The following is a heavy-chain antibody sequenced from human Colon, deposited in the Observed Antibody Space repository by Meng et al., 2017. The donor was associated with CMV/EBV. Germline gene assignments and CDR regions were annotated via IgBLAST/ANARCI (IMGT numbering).Heavy chain of an antibody. CDR1: GFKFNEFY. CDR2: ISGGSGTI. J-gene: IGHJ4*02. V-gene: IGHV3-11*01. CDR3: ARRRLYCDGSGCLHYYFDS. D-gene: IGHD2-21*01. Sequence: GESLKIFCAASGFKFNEFYMGWIRQAPGKGLEWVSYISGGSGTIYYADSVEGRFTISRDNAKKSLYLQIDSLRAEDTALYYCARRRLYCDGSGCLHYYFDSMGQGTLVTVSS.